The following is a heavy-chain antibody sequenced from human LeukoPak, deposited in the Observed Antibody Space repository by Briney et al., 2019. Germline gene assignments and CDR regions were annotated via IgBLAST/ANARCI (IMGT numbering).Heavy chain of an antibody. V-gene: IGHV3-21*01. CDR2: ISSSSSYI. Sequence: GGSLRPSCAASGFTFSSYSMNWVRQAPGKGLEWVSSISSSSSYIYYADSVKGRFTISRGNAKNSLYLQMNSLRAEDTAVYYCARDSRGDDAFDIWGQGTMVTVSS. CDR3: ARDSRGDDAFDI. J-gene: IGHJ3*02. CDR1: GFTFSSYS. D-gene: IGHD2-15*01.